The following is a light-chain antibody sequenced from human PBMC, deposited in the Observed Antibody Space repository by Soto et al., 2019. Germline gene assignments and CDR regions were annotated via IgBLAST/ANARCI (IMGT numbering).Light chain of an antibody. CDR1: QSISKW. CDR3: QPYNNWPLT. J-gene: IGKJ4*01. Sequence: DFQMIQSPSTLSASVGDRVTITCRARQSISKWLAWYQQKSGKAPKLLIFDASNLQSGVPSRFSGTGSGTEFTLTINSLQSEDFAVYYCQPYNNWPLTFGGGTKVDIK. CDR2: DAS. V-gene: IGKV1-5*01.